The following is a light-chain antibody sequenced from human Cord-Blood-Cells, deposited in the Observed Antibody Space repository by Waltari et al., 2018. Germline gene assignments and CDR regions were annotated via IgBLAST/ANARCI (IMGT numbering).Light chain of an antibody. CDR3: QQRSNWPPALT. J-gene: IGKJ4*01. Sequence: EIVLTPSPATLSLSPGERATLSCRASQSVSSYLAWYQQRPGQAPRLLIYDASNWATGIPARFSGSGAGTDFTLTISSLEPEDVAVYYCQQRSNWPPALTFGGGTKVEIK. V-gene: IGKV3-11*01. CDR2: DAS. CDR1: QSVSSY.